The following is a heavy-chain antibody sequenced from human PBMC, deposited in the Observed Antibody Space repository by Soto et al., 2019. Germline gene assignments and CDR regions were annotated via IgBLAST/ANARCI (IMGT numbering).Heavy chain of an antibody. CDR1: GFTFGDHA. Sequence: EVQLVESGGDLVQPGGSLRLSCAASGFTFGDHAMHWVRQVPGRGLEWVSGISWDSGTIDYGDSVKGRFTISRDNAKNPLYMQMNSLRSENTAFYFCAKDNGEVWSVPRGGSYAYYGMDVWGQGNTVTVSS. V-gene: IGHV3-9*01. CDR2: ISWDSGTI. J-gene: IGHJ6*02. CDR3: AKDNGEVWSVPRGGSYAYYGMDV. D-gene: IGHD3-3*01.